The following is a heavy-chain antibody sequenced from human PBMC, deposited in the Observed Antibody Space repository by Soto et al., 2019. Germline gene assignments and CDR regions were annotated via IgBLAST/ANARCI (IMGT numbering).Heavy chain of an antibody. V-gene: IGHV3-48*03. CDR1: GFRFNEYE. CDR3: ARETSYGQSATIVGEF. Sequence: EVQLVESGGGLVQPGGSLRLSCVGSGFRFNEYEINWVRQAPGKGLEWIAYINSGGSLIYYAASVKGRFTISRDNYKDSVYLQTNSLRADDTALYYCARETSYGQSATIVGEFWGQGTLVTVSS. CDR2: INSGGSLI. D-gene: IGHD3-10*01. J-gene: IGHJ4*02.